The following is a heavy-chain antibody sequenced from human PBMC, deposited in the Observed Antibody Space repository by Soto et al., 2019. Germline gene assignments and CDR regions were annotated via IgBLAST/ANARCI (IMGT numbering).Heavy chain of an antibody. J-gene: IGHJ5*02. CDR1: GFTFSSYS. V-gene: IGHV3-48*02. D-gene: IGHD3-22*01. Sequence: GGSLRLSCAASGFTFSSYSMNWVRQAPGKGLEWVSYISSSSSTIYYADSVKGRFTISRDNTKNSLYLQMNSLRDEDTAVYYCARDPSSYYYDSSGLVNWFDPWGQGTLVTVSS. CDR3: ARDPSSYYYDSSGLVNWFDP. CDR2: ISSSSSTI.